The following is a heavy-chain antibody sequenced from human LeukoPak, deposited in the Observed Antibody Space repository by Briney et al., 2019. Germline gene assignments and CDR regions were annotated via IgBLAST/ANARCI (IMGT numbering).Heavy chain of an antibody. Sequence: GGSLRLSCAASGFTFSSSWMTWVRQAPGKGLEWLANMNEDGSTKNYVDSVKGRFTISRDNAQNSLFLQINSLRAEDTAVYYCARDYASNALDIWGQGTMVTVSS. D-gene: IGHD2-2*01. V-gene: IGHV3-7*01. CDR2: MNEDGSTK. CDR1: GFTFSSSW. CDR3: ARDYASNALDI. J-gene: IGHJ3*02.